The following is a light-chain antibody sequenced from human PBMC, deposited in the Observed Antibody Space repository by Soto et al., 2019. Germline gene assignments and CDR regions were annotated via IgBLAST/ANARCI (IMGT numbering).Light chain of an antibody. CDR3: QQVADLPLT. J-gene: IGKJ3*01. CDR2: GAT. V-gene: IGKV1-12*01. CDR1: QDVRNW. Sequence: IQMTQSPSTVSASVGDRVTITCRASQDVRNWIAWYQQRPGKAPKYLIHGATTLESGVPSRFSGSGSGTDFTLTISNVQPEEFAAYYCQQVADLPLTFGPGNKVNIK.